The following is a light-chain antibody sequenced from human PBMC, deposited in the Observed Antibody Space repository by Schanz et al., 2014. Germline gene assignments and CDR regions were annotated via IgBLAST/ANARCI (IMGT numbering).Light chain of an antibody. CDR1: SSDVGGYNY. J-gene: IGLJ3*02. CDR2: DVS. V-gene: IGLV2-11*01. CDR3: CSYAGSYTWV. Sequence: QSALTQPPSASGSPGQSVTISCTGTSSDVGGYNYVSWYQQHPGKAPKLMIFDVSKRPSGVPDRFSGSKSGNTASLTISRLQAEDEADYCCCSYAGSYTWVFGGGTKLTVL.